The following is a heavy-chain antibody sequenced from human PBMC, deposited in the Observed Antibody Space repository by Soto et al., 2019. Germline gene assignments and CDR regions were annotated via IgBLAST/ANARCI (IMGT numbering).Heavy chain of an antibody. V-gene: IGHV3-64*01. CDR2: ISGNGENT. CDR1: GFTFSSYA. CDR3: ARADMDRIPFDP. Sequence: GGSLRLSCAASGFTFSSYAMHWVRQAPGEGLEYVSAISGNGENTYYAKSVKGRFTISRDNSKNTLYLQMGSLRVEDTAVYYCARADMDRIPFDPWGQGTLVTVSS. J-gene: IGHJ5*02. D-gene: IGHD2-2*03.